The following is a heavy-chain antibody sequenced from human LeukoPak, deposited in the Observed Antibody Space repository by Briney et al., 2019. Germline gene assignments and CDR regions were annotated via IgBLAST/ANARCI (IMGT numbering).Heavy chain of an antibody. CDR1: GFAFSSYW. D-gene: IGHD6-13*01. CDR2: IKQDGGEK. Sequence: GGSLRLSCAVSGFAFSSYWMNWVRQAPGKGLEWVASIKQDGGEKSYVDSVKGRFTISRDNAKNSLYLQMSSLRAEDTAVYYCARDGTAAGLYFDLWGQGTLVTVSS. J-gene: IGHJ4*01. CDR3: ARDGTAAGLYFDL. V-gene: IGHV3-7*01.